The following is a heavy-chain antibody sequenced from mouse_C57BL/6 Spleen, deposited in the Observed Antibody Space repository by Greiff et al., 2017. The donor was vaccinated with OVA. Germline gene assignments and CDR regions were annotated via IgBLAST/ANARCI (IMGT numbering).Heavy chain of an antibody. CDR3: ARMGDYPYYCDY. D-gene: IGHD2-4*01. Sequence: VKLQESGAELVKPGASVKMSCKASGYTFTTYPIEWMKQNHGKSLEWIGNFHPYNDDTKYNEKFKGKATLTVEKSSSTVYLELSRLTSDDSAVYYCARMGDYPYYCDYWGQGTTLTVSS. CDR2: FHPYNDDT. V-gene: IGHV1-47*01. CDR1: GYTFTTYP. J-gene: IGHJ2*01.